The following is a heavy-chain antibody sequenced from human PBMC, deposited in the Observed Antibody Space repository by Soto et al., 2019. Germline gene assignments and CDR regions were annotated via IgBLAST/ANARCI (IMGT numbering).Heavy chain of an antibody. CDR2: IKAGNGNT. V-gene: IGHV1-3*01. Sequence: QVQLVQSGAEVKKPGASVKVSCKASGYTFTRYAMHWVRQAPGQRLEWMGWIKAGNGNTKYSQKFQGRVTITRYTSASTAYTELSSLRSEDTAVYYCASRAFYFDYWGQGTLVTVSS. CDR3: ASRAFYFDY. J-gene: IGHJ4*02. CDR1: GYTFTRYA.